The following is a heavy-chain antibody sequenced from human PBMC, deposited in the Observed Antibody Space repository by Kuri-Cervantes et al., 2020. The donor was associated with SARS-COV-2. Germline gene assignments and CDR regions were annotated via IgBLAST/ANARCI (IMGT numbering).Heavy chain of an antibody. D-gene: IGHD6-19*01. Sequence: ASVKVSCKASGYTFTGYYMHWVRQAPGQGLEWMGWINPNSGGTNYAQKFQGWVTMTTDTSTSTAYMELRSLRSDDTAVYYCARARGLIAVYWNFDYWGRGTLVTVSS. CDR2: INPNSGGT. CDR1: GYTFTGYY. CDR3: ARARGLIAVYWNFDY. J-gene: IGHJ4*02. V-gene: IGHV1-2*04.